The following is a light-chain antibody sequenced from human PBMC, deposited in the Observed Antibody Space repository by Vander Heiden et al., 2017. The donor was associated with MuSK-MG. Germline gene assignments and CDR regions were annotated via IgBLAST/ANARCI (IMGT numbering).Light chain of an antibody. V-gene: IGLV3-1*01. CDR3: QAWDSSTFV. J-gene: IGLJ2*01. CDR1: KYGDKY. CDR2: KDS. Sequence: SYELTQPPSVPVSPGQTASITCSGGKYGDKYAYWYQQKPAQSLVLYIYKDSKRPSGIPECVSDSNSATTATMTIRGTQAVDESYYYSQAWDSSTFVFGGGTKLTVL.